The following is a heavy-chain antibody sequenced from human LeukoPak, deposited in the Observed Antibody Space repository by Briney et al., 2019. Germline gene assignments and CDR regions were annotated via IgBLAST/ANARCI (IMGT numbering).Heavy chain of an antibody. CDR2: IKHSGST. CDR3: AREESQQLVPFDY. J-gene: IGHJ4*02. D-gene: IGHD6-13*01. Sequence: SETLSLSCAVYGGSFSGYYWSWIRQPPGKGLEWIGEIKHSGSTNYNPSLKSRVTISVDTSKNQFSLKMSSVTAADTAVYYCAREESQQLVPFDYWGQGTLVTVSS. CDR1: GGSFSGYY. V-gene: IGHV4-34*01.